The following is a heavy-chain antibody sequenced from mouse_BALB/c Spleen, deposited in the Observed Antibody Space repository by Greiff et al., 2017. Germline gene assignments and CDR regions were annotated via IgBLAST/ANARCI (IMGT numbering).Heavy chain of an antibody. CDR1: GYSFTGYY. D-gene: IGHD2-4*01. Sequence: VQLQQSGPELVKPGASVKISCKASGYSFTGYYMHWVKQSHVKSLEWIGRINPYNGATSYNQNFKDKASLTVDKSSSTAYMELHSLTSEDSAVYYCARSRAMITTGAMDYWGQGTSVTVSS. J-gene: IGHJ4*01. CDR3: ARSRAMITTGAMDY. V-gene: IGHV1-31*01. CDR2: INPYNGAT.